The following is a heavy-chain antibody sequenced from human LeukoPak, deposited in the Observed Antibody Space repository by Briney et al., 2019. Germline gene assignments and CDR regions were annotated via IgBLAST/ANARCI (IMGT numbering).Heavy chain of an antibody. CDR2: TYYRSKWYN. J-gene: IGHJ3*02. Sequence: SQTLSLTCAISGDSVSSNSAAWNWIRQSPSRGLEWLGRTYYRSKWYNDYAVSVKSRITINPDTSKNQFSLQLNSVTPEDTAVYYCAREQSVYSSGWYGARAFDIWGQGTMVTVSS. D-gene: IGHD6-19*01. CDR1: GDSVSSNSAA. CDR3: AREQSVYSSGWYGARAFDI. V-gene: IGHV6-1*01.